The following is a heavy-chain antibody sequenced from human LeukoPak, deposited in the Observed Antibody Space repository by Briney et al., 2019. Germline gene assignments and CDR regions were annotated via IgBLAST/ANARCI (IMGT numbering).Heavy chain of an antibody. Sequence: TGGSLRLSCAASGLIVSSNYMSWVRQAPGKGLEWVSIIYGDGSTYYADSMKGRFTISRDNSKNTLYLQMNSLRAEDTAVYYCAREGDRPPYYFDYWGQGTLVTVSS. D-gene: IGHD3-16*01. CDR3: AREGDRPPYYFDY. CDR2: IYGDGST. V-gene: IGHV3-53*01. J-gene: IGHJ4*02. CDR1: GLIVSSNY.